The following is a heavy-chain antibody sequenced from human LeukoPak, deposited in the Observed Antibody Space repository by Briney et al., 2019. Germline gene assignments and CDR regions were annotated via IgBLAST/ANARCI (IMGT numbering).Heavy chain of an antibody. D-gene: IGHD3-10*01. V-gene: IGHV3-23*01. CDR3: AKDIRASGSYGWFDP. J-gene: IGHJ5*02. CDR1: GFTFSNYE. CDR2: ISYSGGNT. Sequence: GGSLRLSCAASGFTFSNYEMNWVHQAPGKGLEWVSSISYSGGNTYYADSVRGRFTISRDNSKNTLYLQVNSLRAEDTAVYYCAKDIRASGSYGWFDPWGQGTLVTVSS.